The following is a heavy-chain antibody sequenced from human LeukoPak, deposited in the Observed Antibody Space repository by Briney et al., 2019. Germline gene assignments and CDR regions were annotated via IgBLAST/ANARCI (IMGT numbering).Heavy chain of an antibody. D-gene: IGHD3-22*01. J-gene: IGHJ4*02. CDR3: ARDRYDSSGYYLAPGDY. Sequence: VASVKVSCKASGYTFTSYDINWVRQATGQGLEWMGWMNPNSDNTGYAQKFQGRVTMTRNTSISTAYMELSSLRSEDTAVYYCARDRYDSSGYYLAPGDYWGQGTLVTVSS. CDR2: MNPNSDNT. CDR1: GYTFTSYD. V-gene: IGHV1-8*01.